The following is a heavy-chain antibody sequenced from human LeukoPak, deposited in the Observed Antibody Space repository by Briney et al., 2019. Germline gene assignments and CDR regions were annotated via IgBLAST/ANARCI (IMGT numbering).Heavy chain of an antibody. J-gene: IGHJ4*02. CDR3: AKDHRVGDSGSYGIDY. Sequence: GTSLRLSCAASGFTFSSYDMHWVRQAPGKGLERVAVISYDVSNEYYADSVKGRLTISRDNSKKMLFLQMDHLGPDDTAVYYCAKDHRVGDSGSYGIDYWGQGTLVTVSS. D-gene: IGHD3-10*01. V-gene: IGHV3-30*18. CDR1: GFTFSSYD. CDR2: ISYDVSNE.